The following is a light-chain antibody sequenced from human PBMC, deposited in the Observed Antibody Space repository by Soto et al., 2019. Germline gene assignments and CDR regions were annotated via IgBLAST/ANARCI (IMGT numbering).Light chain of an antibody. CDR2: EVS. CDR1: SSDVGDYDY. Sequence: QSVLTQPPSASGSPGQSVTISCTRTSSDVGDYDYVSWYQQYPGKAPKLIIYEVSRRPSGVPDRFSGSKTGNTASLTVSGLRAEDEADYYCSSYADGNCVFGPGTKVTVL. J-gene: IGLJ1*01. V-gene: IGLV2-8*01. CDR3: SSYADGNCV.